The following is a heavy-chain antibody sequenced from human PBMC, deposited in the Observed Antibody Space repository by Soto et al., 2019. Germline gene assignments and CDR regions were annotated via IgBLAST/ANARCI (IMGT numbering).Heavy chain of an antibody. Sequence: QVQLVQSGAEEKKPGASVKVSCKASGYTFTSYAMHWVRQAPGQRLEWMGWINAGNGNTKYSQKFQGRVTITRDTSASTAYMELSSLRSEDTAVYYCARGPSSSSWYFLYGMDVWGKGTTVTVSS. D-gene: IGHD6-13*01. V-gene: IGHV1-3*05. J-gene: IGHJ6*04. CDR3: ARGPSSSSWYFLYGMDV. CDR2: INAGNGNT. CDR1: GYTFTSYA.